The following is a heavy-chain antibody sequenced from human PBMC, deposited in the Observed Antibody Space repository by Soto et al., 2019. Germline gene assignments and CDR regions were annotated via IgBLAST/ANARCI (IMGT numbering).Heavy chain of an antibody. D-gene: IGHD3-10*01. J-gene: IGHJ1*01. V-gene: IGHV3-21*01. Sequence: GGSLRLSCAASGFTFSSYSMNWVRQAPWKGLEWVSSISSSSSYIYYADSVKGRFTISRDNAKNSLYLQMNSLRAEDTAVYYCARGRITMVRGGDSEYLQQWGQVTLVRVAS. CDR2: ISSSSSYI. CDR1: GFTFSSYS. CDR3: ARGRITMVRGGDSEYLQQ.